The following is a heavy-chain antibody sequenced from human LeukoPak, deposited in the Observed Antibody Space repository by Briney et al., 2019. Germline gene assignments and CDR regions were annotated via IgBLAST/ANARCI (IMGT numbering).Heavy chain of an antibody. CDR2: INPNSGGT. CDR1: GYTFTGYY. D-gene: IGHD2-15*01. J-gene: IGHJ4*02. CDR3: ARQPLKYCSGGSCYSPWGPHHDY. Sequence: AASVKVSCKAAGYTFTGYYMHWVRQAPGQGLERMGWINPNSGGTNYAQKFQGRVTMTRDTSISTAYMELSRLRSDDTAVYYCARQPLKYCSGGSCYSPWGPHHDYWGQGTLVTVSS. V-gene: IGHV1-2*02.